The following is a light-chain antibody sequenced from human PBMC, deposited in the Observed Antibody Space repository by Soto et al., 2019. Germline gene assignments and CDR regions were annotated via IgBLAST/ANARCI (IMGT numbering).Light chain of an antibody. CDR1: SSNIGGNT. Sequence: QSVLTQPPSASGTPGQRVTFSCSGSSSNIGGNTVSWFQHLPRTAPKLLIFSNSQRPSGVPDRFSGAKPGTSASLAISGLQSEDEANYYCATWDDGLSAYVFGTGTKVTVL. J-gene: IGLJ1*01. V-gene: IGLV1-44*01. CDR2: SNS. CDR3: ATWDDGLSAYV.